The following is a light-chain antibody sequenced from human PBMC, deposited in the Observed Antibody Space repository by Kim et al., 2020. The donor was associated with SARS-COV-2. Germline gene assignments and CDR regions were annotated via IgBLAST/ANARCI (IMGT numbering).Light chain of an antibody. V-gene: IGLV2-18*02. CDR1: SSDVGSYNR. Sequence: QSALTQPPSVSGSPGQSVTISCTGTSSDVGSYNRVSWYQQPPGTAPKLMISEVSNRPSGVPDRFSGSKSGNTASLTISGLQAEDEADYYCSTYTSSTTYFLGTGTKLTFL. CDR3: STYTSSTTYF. CDR2: EVS. J-gene: IGLJ1*01.